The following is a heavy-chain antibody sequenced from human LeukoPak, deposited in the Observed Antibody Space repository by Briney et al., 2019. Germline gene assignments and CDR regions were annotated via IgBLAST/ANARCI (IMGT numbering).Heavy chain of an antibody. J-gene: IGHJ3*02. CDR2: IFYSGST. CDR1: GGSISSHY. Sequence: SETLSLTCTVSGGSISSHYWSWIRQPPGKGLEWIGYIFYSGSTNYNPSLRSRVTISVDTSKNQFSLKVSSVTAADTAVYYCARKNDFDIWGQGTLVTVSS. CDR3: ARKNDFDI. V-gene: IGHV4-59*11. D-gene: IGHD2/OR15-2a*01.